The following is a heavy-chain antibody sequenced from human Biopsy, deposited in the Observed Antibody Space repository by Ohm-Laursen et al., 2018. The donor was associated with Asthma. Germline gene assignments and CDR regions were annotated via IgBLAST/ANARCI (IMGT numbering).Heavy chain of an antibody. V-gene: IGHV1-69*06. CDR3: ARSYDTDSYPVLVLDY. Sequence: SSVKVSCKAPGGTFSNFAISWVRQAPGQGLEWLGGIMTVFGTTNYAQKSQGRVTITADKSTSTTYMELSRLRSEDTAVYYCARSYDTDSYPVLVLDYWGQGTLVTVSS. D-gene: IGHD3-22*01. CDR1: GGTFSNFA. CDR2: IMTVFGTT. J-gene: IGHJ4*02.